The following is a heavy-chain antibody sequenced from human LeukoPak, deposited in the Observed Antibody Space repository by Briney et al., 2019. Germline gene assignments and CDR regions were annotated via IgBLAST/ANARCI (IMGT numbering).Heavy chain of an antibody. D-gene: IGHD2-15*01. CDR1: GFTFSSYA. Sequence: GGSLRLSCAASGFTFSSYAMHWARQAPGKGLEWVAVISYDGSNKYYADSVKGRFTISRDNSKNTLYLQMNSLRAEDTAVYYCARVLLDYWGQGTLVTVSS. CDR2: ISYDGSNK. J-gene: IGHJ4*02. CDR3: ARVLLDY. V-gene: IGHV3-30-3*01.